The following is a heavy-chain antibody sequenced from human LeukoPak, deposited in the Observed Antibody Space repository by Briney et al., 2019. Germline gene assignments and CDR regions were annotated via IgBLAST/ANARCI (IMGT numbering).Heavy chain of an antibody. CDR1: GFTFSSYA. CDR3: VVSYLYAFDI. D-gene: IGHD5-18*01. CDR2: ISSNGGST. Sequence: GGSLRLSCSASGFTFSSYAMHWVRQAPGKGLEYVSAISSNGGSTFYADSVKGRFTISRDNYKNTLNLQMSSLRAEDTAVYYCVVSYLYAFDIWGQGTMVTVSS. V-gene: IGHV3-64D*09. J-gene: IGHJ3*02.